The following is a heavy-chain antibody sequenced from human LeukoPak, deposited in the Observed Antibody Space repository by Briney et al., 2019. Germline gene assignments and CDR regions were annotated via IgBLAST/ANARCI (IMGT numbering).Heavy chain of an antibody. Sequence: PGGSLRLSCAASGFTLSSYSMNWVRQAPGKGLEWVSSISSSSSYIYYADSVKGRFTISRDNAKNSLYLQMNSLRAEDTAVYYCARDGGGSYYADYWGQGTLVTVSS. D-gene: IGHD1-26*01. J-gene: IGHJ4*02. CDR1: GFTLSSYS. V-gene: IGHV3-21*01. CDR2: ISSSSSYI. CDR3: ARDGGGSYYADY.